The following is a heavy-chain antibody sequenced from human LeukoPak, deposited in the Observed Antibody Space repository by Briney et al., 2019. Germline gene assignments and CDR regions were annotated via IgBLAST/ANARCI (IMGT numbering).Heavy chain of an antibody. CDR1: GGSISSGDYY. CDR2: IYYSGST. D-gene: IGHD3-22*01. CDR3: ARGERDSIPSVAFDI. J-gene: IGHJ3*02. Sequence: SETLSLTCTVSGGSISSGDYYWSWIRQPPGKGLEWIGYIYYSGSTYYNPSLKSRVTISVDTSKNQFSLKLSSVTAADTAVYYCARGERDSIPSVAFDIWGQGTMVTVSS. V-gene: IGHV4-30-4*01.